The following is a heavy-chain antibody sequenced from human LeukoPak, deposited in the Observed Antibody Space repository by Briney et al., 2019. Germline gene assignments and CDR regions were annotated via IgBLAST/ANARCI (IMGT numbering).Heavy chain of an antibody. J-gene: IGHJ4*02. Sequence: GGSLRLSCAASGFTFSSYSMSWVRQAPGKGLQWVSSIISSSSYIYYADSVEGRFTISRDNAKNSLYLQMNSLRAEDTAVYYCARDFSIAAAGTNDYWGQGTLVTVSS. CDR1: GFTFSSYS. CDR2: IISSSSYI. CDR3: ARDFSIAAAGTNDY. V-gene: IGHV3-21*01. D-gene: IGHD6-13*01.